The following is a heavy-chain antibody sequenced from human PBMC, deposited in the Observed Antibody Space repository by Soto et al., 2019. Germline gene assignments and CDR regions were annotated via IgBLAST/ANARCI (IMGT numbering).Heavy chain of an antibody. CDR3: ARDRIAVAGNPEYFQH. CDR2: ISSSGSST. CDR1: GFTFSSYA. J-gene: IGHJ1*01. V-gene: IGHV3-23*01. Sequence: GGSLRLSCAASGFTFSSYAMSWVRQAPGKGLEWVSAISSSGSSTYYADSVKGRFTISRDNSKNTLYLQMNSLRAEDTAVYYCARDRIAVAGNPEYFQHWGQGT. D-gene: IGHD6-19*01.